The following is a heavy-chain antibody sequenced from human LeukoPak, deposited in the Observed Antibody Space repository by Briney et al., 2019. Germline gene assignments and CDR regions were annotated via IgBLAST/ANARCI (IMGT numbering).Heavy chain of an antibody. V-gene: IGHV4-59*08. D-gene: IGHD3-22*01. J-gene: IGHJ4*02. CDR3: ARRPPNYDSSGYGFWYFDY. CDR1: GDSISSYY. CDR2: IYYSGST. Sequence: SETLSLTCTVSGDSISSYYWSWIRQPPGKGLEWIGYIYYSGSTNYNPSLKSRVTISVDTSKNQFSLKLSSVTAADTAVYYCARRPPNYDSSGYGFWYFDYWGQGTLVTVSS.